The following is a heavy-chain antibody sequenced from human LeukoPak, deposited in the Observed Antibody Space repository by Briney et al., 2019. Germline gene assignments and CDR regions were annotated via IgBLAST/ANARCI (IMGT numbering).Heavy chain of an antibody. Sequence: GGSLRLSCAASGFTFSSFGMSWVRQAPGKGLEWVSDISGSGGSTYYADSVKGRFTISRDNSKNTLYLQMNSLRAEDTAVYYCAKDPTTRRFIIAVAGTWDYWGQGTLVTVSS. J-gene: IGHJ4*02. D-gene: IGHD6-19*01. CDR3: AKDPTTRRFIIAVAGTWDY. CDR1: GFTFSSFG. CDR2: ISGSGGST. V-gene: IGHV3-23*01.